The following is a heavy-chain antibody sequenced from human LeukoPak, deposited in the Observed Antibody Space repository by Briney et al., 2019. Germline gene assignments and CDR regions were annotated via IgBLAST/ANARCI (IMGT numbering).Heavy chain of an antibody. V-gene: IGHV4-61*02. D-gene: IGHD3-22*01. CDR3: ASFYDSGAFDI. CDR1: GGSISSGSYY. Sequence: SETLSLTCTVSGGSISSGSYYWSWIRQPAGKGLEWIGRIYTSGSTNYNPSLKSRVTISVDTSKNQFSLKLSSVTAADTAVYYCASFYDSGAFDIWGQGTMVTVSS. J-gene: IGHJ3*02. CDR2: IYTSGST.